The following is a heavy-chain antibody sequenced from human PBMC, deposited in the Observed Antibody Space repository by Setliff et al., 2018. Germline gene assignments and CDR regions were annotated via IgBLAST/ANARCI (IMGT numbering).Heavy chain of an antibody. CDR2: IYYSGST. D-gene: IGHD3-10*01. V-gene: IGHV4-39*01. CDR3: ARHKVIKKEFIRLTWFDP. CDR1: DVSISSSSFY. J-gene: IGHJ5*02. Sequence: SETLSLTCTVSDVSISSSSFYWARIRQPPGKGLEWIGSIYYSGSTYYNPSLTSRVTISVDTSNNQFSLNLNSVTAADTAVYYCARHKVIKKEFIRLTWFDPWGQGTPVTVSS.